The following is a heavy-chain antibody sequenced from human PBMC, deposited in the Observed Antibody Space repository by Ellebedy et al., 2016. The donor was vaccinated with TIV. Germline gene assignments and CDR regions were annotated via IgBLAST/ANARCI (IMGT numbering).Heavy chain of an antibody. D-gene: IGHD1-26*01. J-gene: IGHJ4*02. CDR2: ISAYSGNT. Sequence: ASVKVSCKASGYTFTSFGISWMRQAPGQGLEWMGWISAYSGNTNYVQKFQGRVTMTTDTSTSTGYMELRSLRSDDTAVYYCARDRGWVMVGATTGDYWGQGTLVTVSS. V-gene: IGHV1-18*04. CDR1: GYTFTSFG. CDR3: ARDRGWVMVGATTGDY.